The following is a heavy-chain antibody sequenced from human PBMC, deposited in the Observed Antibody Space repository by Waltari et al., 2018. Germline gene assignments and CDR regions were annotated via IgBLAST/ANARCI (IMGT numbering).Heavy chain of an antibody. Sequence: QVQLVESGGGVVQPGRSLRLSCAASGFTFSSYAMHWVRPAPGKGLEWVAVISYDGSNKYYADSVKGRFTISRDNSKNTLYLQMNSLRAEDTAVYYCARDELAGWLVINGAFDIWGQGTMVTVSS. D-gene: IGHD6-19*01. V-gene: IGHV3-30-3*01. CDR3: ARDELAGWLVINGAFDI. CDR2: ISYDGSNK. CDR1: GFTFSSYA. J-gene: IGHJ3*02.